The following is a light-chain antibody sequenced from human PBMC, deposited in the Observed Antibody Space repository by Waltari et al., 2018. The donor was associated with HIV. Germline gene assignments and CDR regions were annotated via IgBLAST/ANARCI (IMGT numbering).Light chain of an antibody. CDR1: QTISRF. CDR2: AAS. CDR3: QQSYSIPPT. V-gene: IGKV1-39*01. Sequence: DIQMTQSPSSLSASMGDRVTITCRARQTISRFLNWYQQKLGKAPKLLIYAASSLQSGVPSRFSGSGSGTDFTLTISNLQPEDFATYYCQQSYSIPPTFGGGTKVEI. J-gene: IGKJ4*01.